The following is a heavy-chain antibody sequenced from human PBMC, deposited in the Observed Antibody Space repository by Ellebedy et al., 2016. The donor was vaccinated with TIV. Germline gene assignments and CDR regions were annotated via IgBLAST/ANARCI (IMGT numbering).Heavy chain of an antibody. D-gene: IGHD2-15*01. CDR1: GFTFSSCG. CDR2: IWYDGSNK. J-gene: IGHJ4*02. V-gene: IGHV3-33*06. Sequence: GESLKISCAASGFTFSSCGMHWVRQAPGKGLEWVAVIWYDGSNKYYADSVKGRFTISRDNSKNTLYLQMNSLRAEDTAVYYCTKARDGGGSVDYWGQGTLVTVSS. CDR3: TKARDGGGSVDY.